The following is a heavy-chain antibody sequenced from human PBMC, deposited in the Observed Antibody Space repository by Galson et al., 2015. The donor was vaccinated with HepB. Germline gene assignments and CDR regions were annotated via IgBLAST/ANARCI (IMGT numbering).Heavy chain of an antibody. CDR1: GFTFSSYA. CDR2: ISSNGGST. D-gene: IGHD5-18*01. J-gene: IGHJ4*02. CDR3: ATRRGYSYGRVY. V-gene: IGHV3-64*01. Sequence: SLRLSCAASGFTFSSYAMHWVRQAPGKGLEYVSAISSNGGSTYYANSVKGRFTISRDNSKNTLYLQMGSLRAEDMAVYYCATRRGYSYGRVYWGQGTLVTVSS.